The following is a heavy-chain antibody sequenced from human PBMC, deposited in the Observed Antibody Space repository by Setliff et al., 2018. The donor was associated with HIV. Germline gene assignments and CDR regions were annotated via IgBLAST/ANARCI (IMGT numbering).Heavy chain of an antibody. Sequence: GASVKVSCKASGYTFSDYYMHWVRQAPGQGLEWMGWINPNSGGTNYAQKFQGRFTISRDDSKNTLSLQMNSLKSDDTALYYCTTLVGANPYHDALDIWGQGTMVTVS. J-gene: IGHJ3*02. CDR3: TTLVGANPYHDALDI. D-gene: IGHD1-26*01. CDR2: INPNSGGT. CDR1: GYTFSDYY. V-gene: IGHV1-2*02.